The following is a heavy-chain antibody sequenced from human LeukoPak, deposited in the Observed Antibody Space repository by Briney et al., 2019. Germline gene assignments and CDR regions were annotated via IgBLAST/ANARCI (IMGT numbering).Heavy chain of an antibody. D-gene: IGHD6-13*01. CDR3: ARPWSFIAAAAN. CDR2: ISSSSSYI. CDR1: GFTFSSYS. V-gene: IGHV3-21*01. J-gene: IGHJ4*02. Sequence: GSLRLSCAASGFTFSSYSMNWVRPAPGKGLEWVSSISSSSSYIYYADSVKGRFTISRDNAKNSLYLQMNSLRAEDTAVYYCARPWSFIAAAANWGQGTLVTVSS.